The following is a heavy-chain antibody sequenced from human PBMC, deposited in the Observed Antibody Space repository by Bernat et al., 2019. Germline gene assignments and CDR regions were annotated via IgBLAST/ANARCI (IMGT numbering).Heavy chain of an antibody. J-gene: IGHJ4*02. V-gene: IGHV3-30*18. CDR2: ISYDGSNK. CDR1: GFTFSSYG. CDR3: AKDTTGTPVE. D-gene: IGHD1-1*01. Sequence: QVQLVESGGGVVQPGRSLRLSCAASGFTFSSYGMHWVRQAPGKGLEWVAVISYDGSNKYYADSVKGRFTISRDNSKNTLYLQMNSLRAEDTAVYYCAKDTTGTPVEWGQGTLVTVSS.